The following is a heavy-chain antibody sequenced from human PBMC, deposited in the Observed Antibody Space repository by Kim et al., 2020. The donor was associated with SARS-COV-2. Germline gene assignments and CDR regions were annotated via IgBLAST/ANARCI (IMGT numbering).Heavy chain of an antibody. V-gene: IGHV4-39*01. Sequence: SETLSLTCTVSGGSISSSSYYWGWIRQPPGKGLEWIGSIYYSGSTYYNPSLKSRVTISVDTSKNQFSLKLSSVTAADTAVYYCARLLGLWSHLFDYWGQGTLVTVSS. CDR2: IYYSGST. J-gene: IGHJ4*02. D-gene: IGHD2-21*01. CDR3: ARLLGLWSHLFDY. CDR1: GGSISSSSYY.